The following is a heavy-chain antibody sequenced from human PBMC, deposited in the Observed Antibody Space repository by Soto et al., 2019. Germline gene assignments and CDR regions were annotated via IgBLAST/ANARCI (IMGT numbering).Heavy chain of an antibody. Sequence: EVKVVESGGGLVQPGGSLRLSCAASGFTFTTYWMHWVRQVPGKGLVLVSRIKGDGSSLSYADSVKGRFTNSRDNVENTVYLQMGSLRADDTAVYYCARGLKNYYGVDVWGQGTTVTVSS. V-gene: IGHV3-74*01. CDR3: ARGLKNYYGVDV. CDR1: GFTFTTYW. J-gene: IGHJ6*02. CDR2: IKGDGSSL.